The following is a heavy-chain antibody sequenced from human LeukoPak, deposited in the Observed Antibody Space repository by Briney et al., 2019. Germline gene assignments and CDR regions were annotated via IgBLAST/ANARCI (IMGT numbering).Heavy chain of an antibody. CDR3: ARQNDRSHDY. J-gene: IGHJ4*02. CDR1: GGSISSSSYY. Sequence: PSETLSLTCTVSGGSISSSSYYWGWIRQPPGKGLERIGSIYYSGTTYSNPSLKSRVTISVDTSKNQSSLKLRSVTAADTAVYYCARQNDRSHDYWGQGTLVTVSS. V-gene: IGHV4-39*01. CDR2: IYYSGTT. D-gene: IGHD1-1*01.